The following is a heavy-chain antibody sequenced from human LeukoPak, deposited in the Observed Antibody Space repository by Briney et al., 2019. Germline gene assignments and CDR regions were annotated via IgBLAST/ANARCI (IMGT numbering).Heavy chain of an antibody. D-gene: IGHD6-13*01. CDR3: AKDIGPASSSWYELGSDY. Sequence: PGGSLRLSCAASGFTFDDYAMHWVRQAPGKGLEWVSLISWDGGSTYYADSVKGRFTISRDNSKNSLYLQMNSLRAEDTALYYCAKDIGPASSSWYELGSDYWGQGTLVTVSS. J-gene: IGHJ4*02. CDR1: GFTFDDYA. CDR2: ISWDGGST. V-gene: IGHV3-43D*03.